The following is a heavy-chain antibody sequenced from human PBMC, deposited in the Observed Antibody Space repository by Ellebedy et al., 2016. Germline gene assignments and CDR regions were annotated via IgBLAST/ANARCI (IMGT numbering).Heavy chain of an antibody. Sequence: SETLSLXCAVYGGSFSGYYWSWIRQPPGKGLEWIGEINHSGSTNYNPSLKSRVTISVDKSKNQFSLKLSSVTAADTAVYYCAKELVEDWFDPWGQGTLVTVSS. CDR3: AKELVEDWFDP. CDR1: GGSFSGYY. D-gene: IGHD6-13*01. J-gene: IGHJ5*02. V-gene: IGHV4-34*01. CDR2: INHSGST.